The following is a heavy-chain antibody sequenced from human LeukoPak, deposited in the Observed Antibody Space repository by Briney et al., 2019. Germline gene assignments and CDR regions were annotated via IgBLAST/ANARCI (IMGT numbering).Heavy chain of an antibody. CDR3: AKEQIGPKTAMVL. V-gene: IGHV3-30*18. D-gene: IGHD5-18*01. CDR2: ISYDGSNK. Sequence: GGSLRLSCAASGFTFSSHGMHWVRQAPGKGLEWVAVISYDGSNKYYADSVKGRFTISRDNSKNTLYLQMSSLRAEDTAVYYCAKEQIGPKTAMVLWGQGTLVTVSS. CDR1: GFTFSSHG. J-gene: IGHJ4*02.